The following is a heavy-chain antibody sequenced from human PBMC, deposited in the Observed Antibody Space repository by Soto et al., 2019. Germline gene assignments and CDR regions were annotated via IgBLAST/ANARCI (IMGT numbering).Heavy chain of an antibody. CDR3: AKDLTVFYYHGMDV. CDR2: TSYDGSDK. CDR1: GFTFSNYG. D-gene: IGHD2-8*01. V-gene: IGHV3-30*18. Sequence: QVQLVESGGGVVQPGRSLRLSCAASGFTFSNYGMHWVRQAPGKGLEWVAITSYDGSDKSYADSVKGRFTISRDNSNDPLYLQMNSLRADDAAVYYCAKDLTVFYYHGMDVWGQGTTVTVSS. J-gene: IGHJ6*02.